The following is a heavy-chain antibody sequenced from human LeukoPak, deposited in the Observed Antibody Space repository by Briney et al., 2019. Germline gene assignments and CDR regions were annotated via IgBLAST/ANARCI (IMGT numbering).Heavy chain of an antibody. CDR1: GFTFSSYV. J-gene: IGHJ5*02. D-gene: IGHD3-22*01. CDR2: ISYDGSNE. Sequence: HSGGSLRLSCAASGFTFSSYVMHWVRQAPGKGLEWVAIISYDGSNEYYADSVKGRFTISRDNSKNTLYLQMNSLRAADTAIYYCAISSGFYLGSNSWGQGTLVTVSS. CDR3: AISSGFYLGSNS. V-gene: IGHV3-30*04.